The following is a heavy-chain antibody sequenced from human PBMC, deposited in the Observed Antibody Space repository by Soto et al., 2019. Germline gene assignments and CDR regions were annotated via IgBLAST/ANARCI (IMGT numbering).Heavy chain of an antibody. CDR1: GFTFSNAW. CDR2: IKSKTDGGKT. J-gene: IGHJ4*02. Sequence: EVQLVESGGGLVKPGGSLRLSCAASGFTFSNAWMNWVRQAPGKGLEWVGRIKSKTDGGKTDYAAPVKGRFTISRDDSKNTLYLPKNSLKTEDTAVYYCTTGPGWDWGQGTLVTVSS. V-gene: IGHV3-15*07. CDR3: TTGPGWD. D-gene: IGHD6-19*01.